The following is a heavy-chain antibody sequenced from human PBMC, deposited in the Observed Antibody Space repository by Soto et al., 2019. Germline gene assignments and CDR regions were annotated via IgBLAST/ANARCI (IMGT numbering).Heavy chain of an antibody. CDR3: VRPLGLQSNYGVDV. J-gene: IGHJ6*02. CDR1: GYTFVNYW. Sequence: LKVSCKGSGYTFVNYWIGWVRQMPGKGLEWMGTIYPGDSDTRYSPSFEGQVTISADESINTAYLQWSSLQPSDTAVYYCVRPLGLQSNYGVDVWGQGTAVTVSS. CDR2: IYPGDSDT. V-gene: IGHV5-51*01. D-gene: IGHD4-4*01.